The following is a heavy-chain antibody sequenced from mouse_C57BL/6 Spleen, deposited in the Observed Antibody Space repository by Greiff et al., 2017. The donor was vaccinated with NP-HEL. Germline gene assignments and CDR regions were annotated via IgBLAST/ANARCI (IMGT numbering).Heavy chain of an antibody. V-gene: IGHV1-81*01. CDR1: GYTFTSYG. CDR3: ARTTTVVHYAMDY. Sequence: VKLQQSGAELARPGASVKLSCKASGYTFTSYGISWVKQRTGQGLEWIGEIYPRSGNTYYNEKFKGKATLTADKSSSTAYMELRSLTSEDSAVYFCARTTTVVHYAMDYWGQGTSVTVSS. CDR2: IYPRSGNT. D-gene: IGHD1-1*01. J-gene: IGHJ4*01.